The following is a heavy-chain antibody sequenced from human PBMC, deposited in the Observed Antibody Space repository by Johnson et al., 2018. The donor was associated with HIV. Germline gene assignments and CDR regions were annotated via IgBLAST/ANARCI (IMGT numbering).Heavy chain of an antibody. CDR2: IYDDGSNR. J-gene: IGHJ3*02. CDR3: ARDSAGIVGGTEGFDM. D-gene: IGHD1-26*01. V-gene: IGHV3-33*08. Sequence: QVQLVESGGGLVKPGGSLRLSCAASGFTFSSYGMHWVRQAPGKGLEWVAVIYDDGSNRYYADSVKGRFTISRDNSKNTLYVQMNSLRAEDTAVYYCARDSAGIVGGTEGFDMWGQGTMVTVSS. CDR1: GFTFSSYG.